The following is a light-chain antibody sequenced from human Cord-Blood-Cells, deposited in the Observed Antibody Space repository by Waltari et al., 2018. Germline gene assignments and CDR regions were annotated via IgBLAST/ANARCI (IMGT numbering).Light chain of an antibody. CDR2: WAS. CDR1: QSVLYSSNNKNY. J-gene: IGKJ2*03. CDR3: QQYYSTPYS. Sequence: DIVMTQSPDSLAVSLGERATINCKSSQSVLYSSNNKNYLAWYQQKPGQPPKLLIYWASTRESGVPDRFSSSGCGTDFTLTISSLQAEDVAVYYCQQYYSTPYSFGQGTKLEIK. V-gene: IGKV4-1*01.